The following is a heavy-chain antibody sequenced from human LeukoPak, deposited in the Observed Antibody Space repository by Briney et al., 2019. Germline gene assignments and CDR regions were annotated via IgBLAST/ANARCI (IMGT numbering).Heavy chain of an antibody. V-gene: IGHV4-39*01. CDR1: DGSIRSISYY. CDR2: IYYSGST. D-gene: IGHD1-26*01. CDR3: ARHSGTYPRWFDY. Sequence: SETLSLTCTVSDGSIRSISYYWGWIRQPPGKGLEWIGTIYYSGSTYYNPSLKSRVTISVDTSKNQLSLKLSSVTAADTAAYYCARHSGTYPRWFDYWGQGTLVTVSS. J-gene: IGHJ4*02.